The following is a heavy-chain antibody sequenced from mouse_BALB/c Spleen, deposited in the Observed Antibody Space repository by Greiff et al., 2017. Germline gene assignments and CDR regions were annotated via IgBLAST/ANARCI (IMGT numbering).Heavy chain of an antibody. Sequence: QVQLQQSGPDLVAPSQSLSITCTVSGFSLTSYGVHWVRQPPGKGLEWLVVIWSDGSTTYNSALKSRLSISKDNSKSQVFLKMNSLQTDDTAMYYCARHYCGSSYWYFDVWGEGTTVTVSS. D-gene: IGHD1-1*01. CDR1: GFSLTSYG. J-gene: IGHJ1*01. CDR2: IWSDGST. V-gene: IGHV2-6-2*01. CDR3: ARHYCGSSYWYFDV.